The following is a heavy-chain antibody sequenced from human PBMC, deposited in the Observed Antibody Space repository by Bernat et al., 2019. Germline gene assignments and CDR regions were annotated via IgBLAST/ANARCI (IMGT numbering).Heavy chain of an antibody. J-gene: IGHJ5*02. CDR1: GGSISSGGYY. CDR3: ARHDGSYYVNWFDP. CDR2: IYYSGST. D-gene: IGHD1-26*01. Sequence: QVQLQESGPGLVKPSQTLSLTCTVSGGSISSGGYYWSWIRQHPGKGLEWIGSIYYSGSTYYNPSLKSRVTISVDTSNNQFSLKLSSVTAADTAVYYCARHDGSYYVNWFDPWGQGTLVTVSS. V-gene: IGHV4-39*01.